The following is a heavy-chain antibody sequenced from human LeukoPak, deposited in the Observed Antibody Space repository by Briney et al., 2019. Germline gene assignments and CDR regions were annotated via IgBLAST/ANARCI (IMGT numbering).Heavy chain of an antibody. V-gene: IGHV3-9*01. CDR1: GFTFDDYA. CDR2: ISWNSGSI. J-gene: IGHJ5*02. Sequence: GGSLRLSCAASGFTFDDYAMHWVRQAPGKGLEWVSGISWNSGSIGYADSVKGRFTISRDNAKNSLYLQMNSLRAEDTAVYYCATDYGDYVPWGQGTLVTVSS. CDR3: ATDYGDYVP. D-gene: IGHD4-17*01.